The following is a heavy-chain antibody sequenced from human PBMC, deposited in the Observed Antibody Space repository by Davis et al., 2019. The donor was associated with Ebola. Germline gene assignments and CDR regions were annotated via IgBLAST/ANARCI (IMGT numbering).Heavy chain of an antibody. CDR3: TKDINPGGADV. CDR1: GFTFITYG. Sequence: PGGSLRLSCAASGFTFITYGMQLVRQAPGKGLEWVAVISYDGSNKYYADSVKGRFTISRDNAKNSLYLQMNSLRVADTAVYYCTKDINPGGADVWGQGTTVTVSS. V-gene: IGHV3-30*18. D-gene: IGHD3-10*01. CDR2: ISYDGSNK. J-gene: IGHJ6*02.